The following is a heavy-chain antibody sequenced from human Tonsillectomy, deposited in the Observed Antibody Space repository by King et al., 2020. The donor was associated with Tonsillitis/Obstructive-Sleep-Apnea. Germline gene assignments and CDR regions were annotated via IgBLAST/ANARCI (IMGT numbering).Heavy chain of an antibody. Sequence: VQLVESGGGVVQPGRSLRHSCAASGFTFSSFAMHWVRQAPGKGLEWVAVISYDGSNKYHADSVKGRFTISRDNSKNTLYLQMNSLRAEDTAVYYCARGRVGATIDAFDIWGQGTMVTVSS. CDR1: GFTFSSFA. V-gene: IGHV3-30*04. CDR3: ARGRVGATIDAFDI. D-gene: IGHD1-26*01. J-gene: IGHJ3*02. CDR2: ISYDGSNK.